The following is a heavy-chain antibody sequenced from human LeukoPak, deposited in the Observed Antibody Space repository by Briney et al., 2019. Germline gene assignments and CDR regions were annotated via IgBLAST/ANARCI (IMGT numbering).Heavy chain of an antibody. D-gene: IGHD3-3*01. CDR1: GGSFSGYY. Sequence: SETLSLTCAVYGGSFSGYYWSWIRQPPGKGLEWIGEINHSGSTNYNPSLKSRVTISVDTSKNQFSLKLSSVTAADTAVYYCARIGGYDFWSGYTTFDQYYFNYWGQGTLVTVSS. J-gene: IGHJ4*02. V-gene: IGHV4-34*01. CDR3: ARIGGYDFWSGYTTFDQYYFNY. CDR2: INHSGST.